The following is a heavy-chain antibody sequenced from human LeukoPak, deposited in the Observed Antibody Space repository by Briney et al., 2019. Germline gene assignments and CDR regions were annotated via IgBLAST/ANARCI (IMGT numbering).Heavy chain of an antibody. V-gene: IGHV4-4*07. CDR2: IYTSGST. J-gene: IGHJ4*02. Sequence: SETLSLTCTVSGGSISSYYWSWIRQPAGKGLEWIGRIYTSGSTNYNPSLKSRVTMSVDTSKNQFSLKLSSVTAADTAVYYCARDHYDSSGYYYVPGDYWGQGTLVTVSS. D-gene: IGHD3-22*01. CDR1: GGSISSYY. CDR3: ARDHYDSSGYYYVPGDY.